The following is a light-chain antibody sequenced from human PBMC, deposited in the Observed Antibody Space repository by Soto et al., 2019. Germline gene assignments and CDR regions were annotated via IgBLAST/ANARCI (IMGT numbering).Light chain of an antibody. CDR1: QSVSSN. J-gene: IGKJ4*01. CDR3: QQYNNWPPLP. CDR2: GAS. Sequence: EIVMTQSPATLSVSPGERATLSCRASQSVSSNLAWYQQKPGQAPRLLIYGASTRATGIPARFSGSGSGTAFTLTLSSLQSEDFAVYYCQQYNNWPPLPFGGGTKVEIK. V-gene: IGKV3-15*01.